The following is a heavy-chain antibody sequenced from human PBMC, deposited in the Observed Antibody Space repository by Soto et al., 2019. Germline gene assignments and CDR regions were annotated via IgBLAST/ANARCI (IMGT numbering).Heavy chain of an antibody. Sequence: TGGSLRLSCAASGFTFSSYGMHWVRQAPGKGLEWVAVISYDGSNKYYADSVKGRFTISRDNSKNTLYLQMNSLRAEDTAVYYCAKPMDTVDAFAIWGQGTMVTVSS. V-gene: IGHV3-30*18. CDR1: GFTFSSYG. CDR2: ISYDGSNK. J-gene: IGHJ3*02. CDR3: AKPMDTVDAFAI. D-gene: IGHD2-2*03.